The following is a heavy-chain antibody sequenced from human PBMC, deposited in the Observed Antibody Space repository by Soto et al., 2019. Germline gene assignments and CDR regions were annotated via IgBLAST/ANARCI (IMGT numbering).Heavy chain of an antibody. CDR3: ARLYSGYDYYYYYYMDV. J-gene: IGHJ6*03. CDR1: GFSLSSYW. D-gene: IGHD5-12*01. V-gene: IGHV3-7*01. CDR2: IKQDGSEK. Sequence: EVQLVESGGGLIQPGGSLRLSCAASGFSLSSYWMSWVRQAPGKGLEWVDNIKQDGSEKYYVDSVKGRFTISRDNAKNSLNLQMNSLRAEDTAVYYCARLYSGYDYYYYYYMDVWGKGTTVTVTS.